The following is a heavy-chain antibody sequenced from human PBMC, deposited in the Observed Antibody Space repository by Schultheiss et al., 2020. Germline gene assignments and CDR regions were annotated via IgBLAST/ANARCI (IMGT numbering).Heavy chain of an antibody. CDR3: ARSASGDSADGMDV. J-gene: IGHJ6*02. Sequence: GGSLRLSCAASGFTFSSYSMNWVRQAPGKGLEWVSSISSSSSYIYYADSVKGRFSISSDNSKNTLYLQMNSLRAEDTAVYYCARSASGDSADGMDVWGQGTTVTVSS. V-gene: IGHV3-21*04. D-gene: IGHD4-17*01. CDR1: GFTFSSYS. CDR2: ISSSSSYI.